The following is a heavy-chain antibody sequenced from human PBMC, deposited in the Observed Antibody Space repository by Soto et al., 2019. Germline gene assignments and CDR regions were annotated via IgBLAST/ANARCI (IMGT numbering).Heavy chain of an antibody. D-gene: IGHD6-13*01. V-gene: IGHV4-59*01. CDR1: GDSISTYY. CDR3: ARDRYSHGLLDF. Sequence: PSQTLSLTCIVSGDSISTYYWRWIRQPPGQGLEWIGYIYYSGRTNYNPSLKSRVTISVXXXXXXFXLXLXSXTASXTAVYYCARDRYSHGLLDFWGQGILVTVSS. CDR2: IYYSGRT. J-gene: IGHJ4*02.